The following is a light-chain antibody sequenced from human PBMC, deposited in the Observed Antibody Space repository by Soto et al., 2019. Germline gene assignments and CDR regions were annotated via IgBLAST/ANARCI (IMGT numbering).Light chain of an antibody. CDR3: ASYTDNNNHVL. Sequence: QSVLTQPPSASGSPGQSVSISCTGSGSDVGGYDYVSWYQQRPGKAPTLVIYEVTKRPSGVPDRFSGSKSGNTASLTVSGVQHDDEADYYCASYTDNNNHVLFGGGTKVTVL. CDR2: EVT. V-gene: IGLV2-8*01. J-gene: IGLJ2*01. CDR1: GSDVGGYDY.